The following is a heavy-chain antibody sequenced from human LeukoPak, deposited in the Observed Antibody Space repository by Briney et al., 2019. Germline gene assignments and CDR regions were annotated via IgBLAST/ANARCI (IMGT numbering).Heavy chain of an antibody. Sequence: GGSLRLSCAASGFTFSNAWMSWVRQAPGKGLEWVGRIKSKTDGGTTDYAAPVKGRFTISRDDSKNTLYLQMNSLKTEDTAVYYCTTDPGYSSSWSVSFDYWGQGTLVTVSS. CDR3: TTDPGYSSSWSVSFDY. D-gene: IGHD6-13*01. J-gene: IGHJ4*02. V-gene: IGHV3-15*01. CDR2: IKSKTDGGTT. CDR1: GFTFSNAW.